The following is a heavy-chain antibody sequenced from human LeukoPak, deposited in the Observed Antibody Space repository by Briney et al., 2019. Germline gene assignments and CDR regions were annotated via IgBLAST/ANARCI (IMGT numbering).Heavy chain of an antibody. V-gene: IGHV3-23*01. CDR2: ISGSGGNT. CDR1: GFTFSSYA. D-gene: IGHD2-8*02. Sequence: PGGSLRLSCAASGFTFSSYAMSWVRQAPGKGLEWVSAISGSGGNTYYADSVRGRFTISRDNSKNTSYLQMKSLRAEDTAVYYCAKGGMSVTGGIDIWGQGTMVTVSS. J-gene: IGHJ3*02. CDR3: AKGGMSVTGGIDI.